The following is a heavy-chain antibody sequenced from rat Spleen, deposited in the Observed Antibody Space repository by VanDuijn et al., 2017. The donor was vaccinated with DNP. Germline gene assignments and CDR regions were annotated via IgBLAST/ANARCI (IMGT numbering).Heavy chain of an antibody. CDR1: GFTFSDYD. CDR3: ARWNSGHFDY. J-gene: IGHJ2*01. CDR2: ISTNSDNS. V-gene: IGHV5S13*01. D-gene: IGHD4-3*01. Sequence: EVKLVESGGGLVQPGRSLKLSCTASGFTFSDYDMAWVRQAPTKGLEWVASISTNSDNSYYRDSVKGRFTISRDNAKNTLYLQMNSLRSEDMATYYCARWNSGHFDYWGQGVMVPVSS.